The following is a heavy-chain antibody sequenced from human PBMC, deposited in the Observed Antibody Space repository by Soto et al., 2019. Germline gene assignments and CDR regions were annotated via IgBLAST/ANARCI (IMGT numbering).Heavy chain of an antibody. CDR3: AKHITMVRANPGGMDV. Sequence: LRLSCEASGFTLSSYPMTWVRQAPGKGLEWVSAISGSGGRTYYADSVKGGFTISRDNSKNTLYLQMNSLRAEDTAVYYCAKHITMVRANPGGMDVWGQGTTVTVYS. D-gene: IGHD3-10*01. V-gene: IGHV3-23*01. CDR1: GFTLSSYP. J-gene: IGHJ6*02. CDR2: ISGSGGRT.